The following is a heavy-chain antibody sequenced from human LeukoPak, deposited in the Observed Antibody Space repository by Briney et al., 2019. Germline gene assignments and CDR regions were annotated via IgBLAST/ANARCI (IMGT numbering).Heavy chain of an antibody. CDR1: GYTFTSYA. CDR3: ARDEKYYFDY. J-gene: IGHJ4*02. Sequence: ASVKVSCKASGYTFTSYAMHWVRQAPGQRLEWMGWINVGNGNTKYSQKFQGRVTITADESTSTAYMELSSLRSEDTAVYYCARDEKYYFDYWGQGTLVTVSS. V-gene: IGHV1-3*01. CDR2: INVGNGNT.